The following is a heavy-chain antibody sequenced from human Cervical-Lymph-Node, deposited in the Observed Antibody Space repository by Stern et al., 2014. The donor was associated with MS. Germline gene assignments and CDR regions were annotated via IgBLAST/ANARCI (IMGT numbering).Heavy chain of an antibody. CDR3: VRALGSSSFRYWFDP. J-gene: IGHJ5*02. V-gene: IGHV4-4*02. CDR1: GDSISSSNW. D-gene: IGHD6-13*01. CDR2: IYHAGTT. Sequence: QVQLQESGPGLVKPSGTLSLTCAVSGDSISSSNWWSWVRQSPGKGLEWVGDIYHAGTTNYNSTLKSRLTISADNSKNQFSLKLTFVTAADTAVYYCVRALGSSSFRYWFDPWGQGTLVIVSS.